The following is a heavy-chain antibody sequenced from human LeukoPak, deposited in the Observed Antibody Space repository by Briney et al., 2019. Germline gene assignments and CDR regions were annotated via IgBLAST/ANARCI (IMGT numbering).Heavy chain of an antibody. V-gene: IGHV3-23*01. Sequence: PGGSLRLSCAASGFTFSSYAMSWVRPAPGKGLEWVSTLSGSGGNTYYADSVKGRVTISRDNSKNTLYLQMNSLRAEDTAVYHCAKGSYYYDSADYFDYWGQGTLVTVSS. D-gene: IGHD3-22*01. CDR1: GFTFSSYA. CDR3: AKGSYYYDSADYFDY. J-gene: IGHJ4*02. CDR2: LSGSGGNT.